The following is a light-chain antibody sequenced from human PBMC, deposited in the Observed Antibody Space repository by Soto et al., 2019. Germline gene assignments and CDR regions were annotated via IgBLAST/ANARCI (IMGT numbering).Light chain of an antibody. Sequence: EIVMTQSPATLSVSPGERATLSCRASQSVSSNLAWYKQTPGQAPRLLIYGASTSATGIPARFSGSGSVTEFTLSITSTQSEDFAVYYCQQYNNWPPFTFGPGTKVYIK. J-gene: IGKJ3*01. V-gene: IGKV3-15*01. CDR3: QQYNNWPPFT. CDR1: QSVSSN. CDR2: GAS.